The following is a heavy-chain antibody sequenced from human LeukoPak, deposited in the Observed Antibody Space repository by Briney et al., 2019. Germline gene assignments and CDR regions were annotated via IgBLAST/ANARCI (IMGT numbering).Heavy chain of an antibody. CDR2: IRYDGSNK. D-gene: IGHD2-21*02. Sequence: GGSLRLSCAASGFTFSSYGMHWVRQAPGKGLEWVAFIRYDGSNKYYGVSVKGRFTISRDNSKNTLYLQMSSLRAEDTAVYYCAKDPAYCGDGCYNFDCWGQGTLVTVSS. V-gene: IGHV3-30*02. CDR1: GFTFSSYG. J-gene: IGHJ4*02. CDR3: AKDPAYCGDGCYNFDC.